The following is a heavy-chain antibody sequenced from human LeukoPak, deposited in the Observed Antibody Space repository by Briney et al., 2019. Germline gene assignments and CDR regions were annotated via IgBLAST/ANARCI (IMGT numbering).Heavy chain of an antibody. V-gene: IGHV3-23*01. J-gene: IGHJ4*02. CDR2: ISSSGDST. CDR3: AKTRGYCSGGSCYCDY. CDR1: GFTFSNYA. D-gene: IGHD2-15*01. Sequence: PGGSLRLSCAASGFTFSNYAMSWVRQAPGKGLEWVSAISSSGDSTYYADSVKGRFTISRDNSKNTLHLQMSSLRAEDTAVYYCAKTRGYCSGGSCYCDYWGQGTLVTVSS.